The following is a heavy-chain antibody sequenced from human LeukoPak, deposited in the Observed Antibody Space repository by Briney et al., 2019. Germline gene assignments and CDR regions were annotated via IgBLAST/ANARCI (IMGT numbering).Heavy chain of an antibody. CDR2: IYYSGST. V-gene: IGHV4-59*01. CDR3: ARGSDPVLLGQQDDAFDI. D-gene: IGHD2-21*01. J-gene: IGHJ3*02. Sequence: PSETLSLTCTVSGGSISSYYWSWIRQPPGKGLEWIGYIYYSGSTNYNPSLKSRVTISVDTSKNQFSLKLSSVTAADTAVYYCARGSDPVLLGQQDDAFDIWGQGTMVTVSS. CDR1: GGSISSYY.